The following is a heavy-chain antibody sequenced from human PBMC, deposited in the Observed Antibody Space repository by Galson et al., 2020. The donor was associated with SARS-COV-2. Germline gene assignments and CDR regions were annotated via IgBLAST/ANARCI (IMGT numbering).Heavy chain of an antibody. V-gene: IGHV1-2*02. CDR3: ARDPTPNSSGYYYYYYYMDV. D-gene: IGHD3-22*01. Sequence: ASVKVSCKASGYTFTGYYMHWVRQAPGQGLEWMGWINPNSGGTNYAQKFQGRVTMTRDTSISTAYMELSRLRSDDTAVYYCARDPTPNSSGYYYYYYYMDVWGKGTTVTVSS. CDR1: GYTFTGYY. J-gene: IGHJ6*03. CDR2: INPNSGGT.